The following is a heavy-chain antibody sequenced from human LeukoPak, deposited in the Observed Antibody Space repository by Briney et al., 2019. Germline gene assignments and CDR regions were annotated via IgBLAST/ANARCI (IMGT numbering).Heavy chain of an antibody. D-gene: IGHD3-3*01. V-gene: IGHV5-51*01. CDR2: ISSGDSDT. CDR1: GCRFTSYW. Sequence: LDISYHGSGCRFTSYWHGWVRQMPGQRLERIVIISSGDSDTSYSQSFPSQVTISATKSIITDVLPWIRLSASDTALYFCARRVFGVVIVDTWKTIGWFDLWGQGTLVTVS. CDR3: ARRVFGVVIVDTWKTIGWFDL. J-gene: IGHJ5*02.